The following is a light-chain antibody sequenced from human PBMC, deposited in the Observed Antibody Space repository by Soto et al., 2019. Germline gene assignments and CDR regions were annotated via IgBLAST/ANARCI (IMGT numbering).Light chain of an antibody. Sequence: QSALTQPASVSGSPGQSITISCTGTSSDVGGHNYVSWYQQHPGKAPKLIIYEVSNRPSGVSNRFSGSKSGNTASLTISGLQTEDESDYYCSSYTSRTTLVVFGGGTKLTVL. CDR2: EVS. CDR3: SSYTSRTTLVV. V-gene: IGLV2-14*01. J-gene: IGLJ2*01. CDR1: SSDVGGHNY.